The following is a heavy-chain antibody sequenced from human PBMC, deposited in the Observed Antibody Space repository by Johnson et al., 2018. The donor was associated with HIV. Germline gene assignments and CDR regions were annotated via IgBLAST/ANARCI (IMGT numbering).Heavy chain of an antibody. CDR3: ARYGYRPEAAFDI. CDR2: IYSGGTT. CDR1: GFSVSNTY. D-gene: IGHD5-24*01. J-gene: IGHJ3*02. V-gene: IGHV3-66*01. Sequence: VQLVESGGGLVQSGGSLRLSCGASGFSVSNTYMNWVRQAPGKGLEWVSVIYSGGTTYYADSVKGRFTISRDNAKNSLYLQMNSLRAEDTAVYYCARYGYRPEAAFDIWGQGTMVTVSS.